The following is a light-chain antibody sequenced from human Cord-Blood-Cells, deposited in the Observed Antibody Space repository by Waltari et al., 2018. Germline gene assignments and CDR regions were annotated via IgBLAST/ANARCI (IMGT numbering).Light chain of an antibody. CDR1: SRDVGSYNF. Sequence: QYALTQPASVAGSPGQSITISCTGTSRDVGSYNFVSWYQQHPGKAPKLMIYEVSKRPSGVSNRFSGSKSGNTASLTISGLQAEDEADYYCCSYAGSSTVVFGGGTKLTVL. CDR2: EVS. J-gene: IGLJ2*01. V-gene: IGLV2-23*02. CDR3: CSYAGSSTVV.